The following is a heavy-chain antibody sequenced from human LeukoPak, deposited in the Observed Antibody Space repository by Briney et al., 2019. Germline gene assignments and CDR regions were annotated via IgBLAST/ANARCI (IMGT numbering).Heavy chain of an antibody. D-gene: IGHD3-10*01. Sequence: SSETLSITCTVSGGFISSSYWSWIRQPPGKGLEWIGYIYYSGSTNHNPSLKSRVTISVDTSKNQFSLKLSSVTAADTAVYYCARAYYYGSGSYAFDIWGQGTMVTVSS. J-gene: IGHJ3*02. CDR2: IYYSGST. CDR3: ARAYYYGSGSYAFDI. V-gene: IGHV4-59*01. CDR1: GGFISSSY.